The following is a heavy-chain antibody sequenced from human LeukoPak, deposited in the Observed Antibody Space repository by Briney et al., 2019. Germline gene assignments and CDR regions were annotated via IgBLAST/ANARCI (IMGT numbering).Heavy chain of an antibody. Sequence: SETLSLTCTVSGGSIRSYYWSWIRQTPGKGLEWIGYIDYSGSTNYNPSLKSRVTISVDTSKNQFSLNLYSVTAADTAVYYCARIGHEDYYFDYWGQGTLVTVSS. CDR3: ARIGHEDYYFDY. V-gene: IGHV4-59*01. CDR2: IDYSGST. J-gene: IGHJ4*02. CDR1: GGSIRSYY.